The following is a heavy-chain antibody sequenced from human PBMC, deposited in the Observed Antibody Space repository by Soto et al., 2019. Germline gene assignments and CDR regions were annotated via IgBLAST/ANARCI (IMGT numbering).Heavy chain of an antibody. J-gene: IGHJ3*02. CDR3: ATDYGGYCSSTSCRDAFDI. V-gene: IGHV1-24*01. Sequence: ASVKVSCKVSGYTLTELSMHWVRQAPGKGLEWMGGFDPEDGETIYAQKFQGRVTMTEDTSTDTAYMELSSLRSEDTAVYYCATDYGGYCSSTSCRDAFDIWGQGTIVTVSS. CDR1: GYTLTELS. CDR2: FDPEDGET. D-gene: IGHD2-2*01.